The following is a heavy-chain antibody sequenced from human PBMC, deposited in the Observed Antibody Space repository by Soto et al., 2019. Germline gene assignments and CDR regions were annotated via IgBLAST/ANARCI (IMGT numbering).Heavy chain of an antibody. CDR3: ASHGDYVSY. CDR2: IYYSGST. V-gene: IGHV4-59*11. Sequence: SETLSLTCTVSGVSISSHYWSWIRQPPGKGLEWIGYIYYSGSTNYNPSLKSRVTISVDTSKNQFSLKLSSVTAADTAVYYCASHGDYVSYWGQGTLVTVSS. CDR1: GVSISSHY. D-gene: IGHD4-17*01. J-gene: IGHJ4*02.